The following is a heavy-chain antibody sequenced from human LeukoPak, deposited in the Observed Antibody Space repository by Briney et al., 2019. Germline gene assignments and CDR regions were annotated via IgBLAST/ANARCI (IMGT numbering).Heavy chain of an antibody. CDR2: IYHSGST. CDR3: ARVEATDAFDI. J-gene: IGHJ3*02. CDR1: GGSISSGGYS. Sequence: PSETLSLTCAVSGGSISSGGYSWSWIRQPPGTGLEWIGYIYHSGSTYYNPSLKSRVTISVDRSKNQFSLKLSSVTAADTAVYYCARVEATDAFDIWGQGTMVTVSS. V-gene: IGHV4-30-2*01. D-gene: IGHD1-26*01.